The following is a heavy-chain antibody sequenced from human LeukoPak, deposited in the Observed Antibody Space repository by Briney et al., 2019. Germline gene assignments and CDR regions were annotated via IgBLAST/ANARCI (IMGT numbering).Heavy chain of an antibody. Sequence: SETLSLTCTVSGGSISSYYWSWIRQPPGKGLEWIGYIYYSGSTNYNPSLKSRVTISVDTSKNQFSLKLSSVTAADTAVYYCARLVAAPSYYFDYWGQGTLVTVSS. D-gene: IGHD1-26*01. V-gene: IGHV4-59*01. J-gene: IGHJ4*02. CDR1: GGSISSYY. CDR3: ARLVAAPSYYFDY. CDR2: IYYSGST.